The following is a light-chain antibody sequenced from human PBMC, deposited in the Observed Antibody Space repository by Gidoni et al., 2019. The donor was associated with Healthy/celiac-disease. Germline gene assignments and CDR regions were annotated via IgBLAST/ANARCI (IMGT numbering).Light chain of an antibody. J-gene: IGLJ2*01. CDR1: SSNSGAGYD. CDR3: QSYDSSLSGVV. Sequence: QSVLTQPPSVSGAPGQRVTIPCTGSSSNSGAGYDVHWYPQLPGTAPKLLIYGNSNRPSGVPDRFSGSKSGTSASLAITGLQAEDEADYYCQSYDSSLSGVVFGGGTKLTV. V-gene: IGLV1-40*01. CDR2: GNS.